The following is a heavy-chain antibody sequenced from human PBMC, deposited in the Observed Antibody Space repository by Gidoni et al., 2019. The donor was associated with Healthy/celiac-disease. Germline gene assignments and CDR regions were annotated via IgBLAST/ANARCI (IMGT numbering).Heavy chain of an antibody. CDR3: ARDLGGSYGHYYGMDV. CDR2: ISAYNGNT. CDR1: GYTFTSYG. D-gene: IGHD1-26*01. V-gene: IGHV1-18*01. Sequence: QVQLVQSGAEVKKPGASVKVSCKASGYTFTSYGISWVRQAPGQGLEWMGWISAYNGNTNYAQKLQGRVTMTTDTSTSTAYIELRSLRSDYTAVYYCARDLGGSYGHYYGMDVWGQGTTVTVSS. J-gene: IGHJ6*02.